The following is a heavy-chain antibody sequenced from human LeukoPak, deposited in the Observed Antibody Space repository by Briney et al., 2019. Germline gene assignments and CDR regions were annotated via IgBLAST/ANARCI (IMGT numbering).Heavy chain of an antibody. J-gene: IGHJ4*02. CDR2: IRYDGGNK. V-gene: IGHV3-30*02. CDR1: GFTFTNYW. CDR3: AKDRLVGASHYFDY. Sequence: PGGSLRLSCAASGFTFTNYWMSWVRQAPGKGLEWVAFIRYDGGNKYYADSVKGRFTISRDNSKNTLYLQMNSLRAEDTAVYYCAKDRLVGASHYFDYWGQGTLVTVSS. D-gene: IGHD1-26*01.